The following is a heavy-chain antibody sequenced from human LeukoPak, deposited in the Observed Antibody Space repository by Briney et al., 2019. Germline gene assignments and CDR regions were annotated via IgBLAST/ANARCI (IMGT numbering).Heavy chain of an antibody. J-gene: IGHJ3*02. CDR2: ISGSGGST. D-gene: IGHD3-10*01. CDR1: GFTFSSYA. CDR3: AKDYFYSSITMVRGVRTGAIDI. Sequence: PGGSLRLSCAASGFTFSSYAMSWVRQAPGKGLEWVSAISGSGGSTYYADSVKGRFTISGDNSKNTLYLQMNSLRAEDTAVYYCAKDYFYSSITMVRGVRTGAIDIWGQGTMVTVSS. V-gene: IGHV3-23*01.